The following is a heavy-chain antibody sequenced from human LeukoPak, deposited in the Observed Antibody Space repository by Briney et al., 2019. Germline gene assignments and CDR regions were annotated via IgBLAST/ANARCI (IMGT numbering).Heavy chain of an antibody. V-gene: IGHV3-74*01. CDR1: GFTFSNYW. J-gene: IGHJ6*04. CDR3: AELGITMIGGV. Sequence: GGSLRLSCVASGFTFSNYWMHWVRQAPGKGLVWVSRINNDGSSTSYGDSVKGRFTLSRDNAKNTLYLQMNSLRAEDTAVYYCAELGITMIGGVWGKGTTVTISS. D-gene: IGHD3-10*02. CDR2: INNDGSST.